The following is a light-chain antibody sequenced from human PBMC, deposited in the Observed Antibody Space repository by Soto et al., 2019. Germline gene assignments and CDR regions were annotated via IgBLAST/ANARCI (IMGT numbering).Light chain of an antibody. CDR2: DVS. CDR1: SSHVGVYNY. V-gene: IGLV2-14*01. CDR3: SSYTSSSTLGV. Sequence: QCALTQPASVSGSPGQSITISCTGTSSHVGVYNYVTWYQQHPGKAPKLMIFDVSNRPSGVSNRFSGSKSGNTASLTISGVQAEDEADYYCSSYTSSSTLGVFGTGTKVTVL. J-gene: IGLJ1*01.